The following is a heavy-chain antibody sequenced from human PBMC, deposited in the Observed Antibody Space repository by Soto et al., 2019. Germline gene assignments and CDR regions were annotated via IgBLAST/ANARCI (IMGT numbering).Heavy chain of an antibody. CDR1: GGSISSGDYY. J-gene: IGHJ4*02. CDR3: ARGVLY. CDR2: IYYSGRT. V-gene: IGHV4-30-4*01. Sequence: PSETLSLSCPFSGGSISSGDYYWSWIRQPPGKGLEWIGYIYYSGRTHYNPSLKSRVTISVDTSKNQFSLKLSSVTAADTTAYICARGVLYWGRGTRVTVSS. D-gene: IGHD2-8*02.